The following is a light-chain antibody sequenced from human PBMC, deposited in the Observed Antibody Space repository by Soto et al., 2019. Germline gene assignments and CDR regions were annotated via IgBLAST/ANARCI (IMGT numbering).Light chain of an antibody. CDR2: DDS. CDR1: QGIASA. Sequence: IQLTQSPSSLSPSVGDRVAITCRASQGIASALAWYQQKTGKPPKILIYDDSSLESGVPSRFSGSGSGTDLNLTISRLQPEDFATYYCQQFNNYPITCGQGTRLDIK. V-gene: IGKV1D-13*01. CDR3: QQFNNYPIT. J-gene: IGKJ5*01.